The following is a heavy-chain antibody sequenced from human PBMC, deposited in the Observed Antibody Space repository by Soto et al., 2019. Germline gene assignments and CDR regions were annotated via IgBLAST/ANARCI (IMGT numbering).Heavy chain of an antibody. Sequence: SETLSLTCTVSGGSVSNSSHYWSWVRQSPGKGLEWIGYIYYSGTTNYNPSLKSRVTILLDMSKNQFSLRLRSVTAADTAVYYCARLKSFGTTSADQNYHYGMDVWGQGTTVTVSS. V-gene: IGHV4-61*01. D-gene: IGHD3-16*01. CDR1: GGSVSNSSHY. J-gene: IGHJ6*02. CDR2: IYYSGTT. CDR3: ARLKSFGTTSADQNYHYGMDV.